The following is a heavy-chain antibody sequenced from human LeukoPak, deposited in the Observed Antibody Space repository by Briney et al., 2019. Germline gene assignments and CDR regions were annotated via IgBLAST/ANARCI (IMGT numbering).Heavy chain of an antibody. CDR3: AELGMIGGV. Sequence: GGSLRLSYAASGFTFSSYEMTWVRQAPGKGLEWVSYISSSGSTIYYADSVKGRFTISRDNAKNSLYLQMNSLRAEDTAVYYCAELGMIGGVWGKGTTVTISS. CDR2: ISSSGSTI. J-gene: IGHJ6*04. D-gene: IGHD3-10*02. V-gene: IGHV3-48*03. CDR1: GFTFSSYE.